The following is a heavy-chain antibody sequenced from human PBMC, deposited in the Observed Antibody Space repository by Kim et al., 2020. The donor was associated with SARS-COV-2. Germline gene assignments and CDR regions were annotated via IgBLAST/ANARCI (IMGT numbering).Heavy chain of an antibody. CDR1: GGSFSGYY. CDR2: INHSGST. D-gene: IGHD6-6*01. CDR3: ARAFYSSSLFVDY. Sequence: SETLSLTCAVYGGSFSGYYWSWIRQPPGKGLEWIGEINHSGSTNYNPSLKSRVTISVDTSKNQFSLKLSSVTAADTAVYYCARAFYSSSLFVDYWGQGTL. V-gene: IGHV4-34*01. J-gene: IGHJ4*02.